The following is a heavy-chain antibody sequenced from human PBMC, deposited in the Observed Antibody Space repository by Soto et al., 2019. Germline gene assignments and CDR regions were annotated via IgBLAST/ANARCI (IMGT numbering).Heavy chain of an antibody. D-gene: IGHD3-10*01. J-gene: IGHJ3*02. CDR3: TRKLPPHYASFCYYNPHYGPHI. CDR1: GCSITSYW. Sequence: ATLKTSCKGSGCSITSYWIGWVRQMPGKGLEWLGIIYPGDSDTRYSPSFQGQVTISADKSISTAYLQWSSLKASDTAMYYCTRKLPPHYASFCYYNPHYGPHI. CDR2: IYPGDSDT. V-gene: IGHV5-51*01.